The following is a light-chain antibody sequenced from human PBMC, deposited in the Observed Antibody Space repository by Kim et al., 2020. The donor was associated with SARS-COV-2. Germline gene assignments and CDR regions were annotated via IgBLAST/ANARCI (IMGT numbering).Light chain of an antibody. CDR2: AAS. J-gene: IGKJ3*01. CDR1: QDIGHY. CDR3: QKSRSYPFT. Sequence: DIQMTQSPSSMSASIGDRVTITCRASQDIGHYLAWYQQRPRKAPKSLIYAASSLQSGVSSRFSGSGSGTDFTLIISSLQTEDFATYYCQKSRSYPFTFGSRTKVDIK. V-gene: IGKV1-16*01.